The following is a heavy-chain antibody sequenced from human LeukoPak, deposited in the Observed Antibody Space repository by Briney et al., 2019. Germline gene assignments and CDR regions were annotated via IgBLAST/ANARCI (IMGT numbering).Heavy chain of an antibody. CDR2: IYHSGTT. Sequence: SQTLSLTCTVSGDSINSGEHYWSWIRQPPGKGLEWIGHIYHSGTTYYNPSVKSRMTISVDTSKNQFSLNLRSVTAVDTAVYYCARVQYCSGGSCHNLRLFDQWGQGTLVTVS. CDR3: ARVQYCSGGSCHNLRLFDQ. J-gene: IGHJ4*02. V-gene: IGHV4-30-4*08. D-gene: IGHD2-15*01. CDR1: GDSINSGEHY.